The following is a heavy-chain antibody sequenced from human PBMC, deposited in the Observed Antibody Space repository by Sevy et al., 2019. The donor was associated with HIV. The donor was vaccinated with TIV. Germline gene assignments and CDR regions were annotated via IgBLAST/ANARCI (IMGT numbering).Heavy chain of an antibody. J-gene: IGHJ4*02. Sequence: GGSLRLSCKCSGFSLSAYWMHWVRQIPGKGLDWVSHINNDGSVRQYADSVKGRFTISRDNVRNTLYLHMESLRAEDAGVYYCARGIGKSGAFWGQGTLVTVSS. D-gene: IGHD1-26*01. CDR1: GFSLSAYW. CDR3: ARGIGKSGAF. CDR2: INNDGSVR. V-gene: IGHV3-74*01.